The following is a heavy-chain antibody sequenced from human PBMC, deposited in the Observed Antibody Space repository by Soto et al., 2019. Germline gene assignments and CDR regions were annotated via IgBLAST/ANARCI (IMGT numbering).Heavy chain of an antibody. J-gene: IGHJ5*02. CDR2: IYYTVKT. CDR3: GIDLTSNDNCIDP. Sequence: QVQLQESGPGLVKPSQTLSLTCSVSGDYIHVGGYYWTWIRQRPGKGLEWMGYIYYTVKTYYNPSPESRLTMSVDRSKNQFSLRLTSVTAANSAVYFCGIDLTSNDNCIDPWGQGTLVTVSS. D-gene: IGHD2-2*01. CDR1: GDYIHVGGYY. V-gene: IGHV4-30-4*01.